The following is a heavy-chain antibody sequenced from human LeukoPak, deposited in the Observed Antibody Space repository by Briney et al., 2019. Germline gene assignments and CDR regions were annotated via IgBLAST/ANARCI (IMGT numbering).Heavy chain of an antibody. CDR3: AKGRALDLDY. CDR2: VRYDGRDK. V-gene: IGHV3-30*02. Sequence: PGGSLRLSCEVSGFTFSAYGIHWVRQSPGKGLEWVAFVRYDGRDKFYADSVKGRFTASKDNSKNTLYLQMNSLRAEDTAVYYCAKGRALDLDYWGQGTLVTVSS. CDR1: GFTFSAYG. J-gene: IGHJ4*02.